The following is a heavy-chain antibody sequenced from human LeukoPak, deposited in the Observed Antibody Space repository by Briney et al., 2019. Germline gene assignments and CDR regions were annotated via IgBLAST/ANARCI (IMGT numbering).Heavy chain of an antibody. CDR3: ARENYADLFDY. J-gene: IGHJ4*02. V-gene: IGHV3-48*01. Sequence: EGSLRLSCAASGFTFSSYNMNWVRQAPGKGLECIAYISSSSSTIYYADSVKGRFTISRDNAKNSVFLQMNSLRAEDTAVYYCARENYADLFDYWGQGTLVTVSS. D-gene: IGHD4-17*01. CDR2: ISSSSSTI. CDR1: GFTFSSYN.